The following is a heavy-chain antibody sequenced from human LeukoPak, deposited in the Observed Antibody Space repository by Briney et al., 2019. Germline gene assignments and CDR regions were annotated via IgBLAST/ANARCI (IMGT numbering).Heavy chain of an antibody. J-gene: IGHJ4*02. CDR2: IYSDGST. CDR3: TRSVSGSYPIVH. D-gene: IGHD1-26*01. Sequence: GGSLRLSCAASGFNVRTDYMTWVRQAPGKGLEWGSIIYSDGSTYYADPVRARFSISRDNSKNTVYLQMNSLRAEDTAVYYCTRSVSGSYPIVHWGQGTLVTVSS. CDR1: GFNVRTDY. V-gene: IGHV3-53*01.